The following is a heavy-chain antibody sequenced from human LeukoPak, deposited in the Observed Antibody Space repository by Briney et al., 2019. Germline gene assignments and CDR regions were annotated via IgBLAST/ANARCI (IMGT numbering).Heavy chain of an antibody. CDR3: AAGSMTTVTTKAATDYYYYMDV. Sequence: GSLRLSCSTSGITFTNAWMSWVRQAPGKGLEWIGEINHSGSTNYNPPLKSRVTISVDTSKNQFSLKLSSVTAADTAVYYCAAGSMTTVTTKAATDYYYYMDVWGKGTTVTVSS. J-gene: IGHJ6*03. D-gene: IGHD4-11*01. V-gene: IGHV4-34*08. CDR2: INHSGST. CDR1: GITFTNAW.